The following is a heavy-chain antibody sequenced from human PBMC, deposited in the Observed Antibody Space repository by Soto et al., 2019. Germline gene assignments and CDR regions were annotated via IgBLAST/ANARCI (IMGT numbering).Heavy chain of an antibody. CDR3: ARSCSGYDAVGY. J-gene: IGHJ4*02. CDR1: GFTFSSYG. D-gene: IGHD5-12*01. CDR2: IWYDGNNK. Sequence: QVQLVESGGGVVQPGRSLRLSCAASGFTFSSYGMHWVRQARGKGLEWVAIIWYDGNNKYYADSVKGRFAISRDNSQNTLYLQMNSLRAEDTAVYYCARSCSGYDAVGYWGQGTLVTVSS. V-gene: IGHV3-33*01.